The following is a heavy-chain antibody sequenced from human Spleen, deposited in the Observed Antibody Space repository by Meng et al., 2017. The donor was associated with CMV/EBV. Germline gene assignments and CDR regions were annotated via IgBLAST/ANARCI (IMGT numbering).Heavy chain of an antibody. CDR3: TRTFASRSYDPRYFDY. J-gene: IGHJ4*02. Sequence: YIFTGYYMDWVRQAPGQGLGWVGWINSNEGDTHYVQKFQGRVTMTRDTSISTAYMELTSLTSDDTAVYFCTRTFASRSYDPRYFDYWGQGTLVTVSS. CDR2: INSNEGDT. V-gene: IGHV1-2*02. D-gene: IGHD3-10*01. CDR1: YIFTGYY.